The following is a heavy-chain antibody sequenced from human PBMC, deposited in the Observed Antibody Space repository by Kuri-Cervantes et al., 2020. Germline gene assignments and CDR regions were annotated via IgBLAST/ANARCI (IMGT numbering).Heavy chain of an antibody. Sequence: SETLSLTCTVSGGSISSYYWSWIRQPPGKGLEWIGYIYYSGSTNYNPSFKSRVTISVDTSKNQFSLKLSSVTAADTAVYYCARSPVRGFGVVIIDGMDVWGQGTTVTVSS. D-gene: IGHD3-3*01. CDR1: GGSISSYY. CDR3: ARSPVRGFGVVIIDGMDV. CDR2: IYYSGST. J-gene: IGHJ6*02. V-gene: IGHV4-59*12.